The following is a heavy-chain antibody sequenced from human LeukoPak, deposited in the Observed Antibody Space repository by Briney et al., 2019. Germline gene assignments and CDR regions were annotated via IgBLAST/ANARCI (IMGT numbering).Heavy chain of an antibody. V-gene: IGHV1-2*02. D-gene: IGHD1-26*01. CDR2: INPNSGGT. CDR3: ARGPTIVGGTTHAFDI. Sequence: ASVKVSCKASGYTFTGYYMHWLRQAPGQGLEWMGWINPNSGGTNYAQKFQGRVTMTRDTSISTAYMELSRLRSDDTAVYYCARGPTIVGGTTHAFDIWGQGTMVTVSS. CDR1: GYTFTGYY. J-gene: IGHJ3*02.